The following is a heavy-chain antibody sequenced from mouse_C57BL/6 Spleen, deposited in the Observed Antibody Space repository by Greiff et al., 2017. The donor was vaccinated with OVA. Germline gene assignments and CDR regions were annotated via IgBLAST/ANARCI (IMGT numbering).Heavy chain of an antibody. J-gene: IGHJ4*01. Sequence: VQLQQSGPGLVQPSQSLSITCTVSGFSLTSYGVHWVRQSPGKGLEWLGVIWSGGSTDYNAAFISRLSISKDNSKSQVFFKMNSLQAYDTAIYYCARPFTTVVAQDYAMDYWGQGTSVTVSS. CDR2: IWSGGST. CDR3: ARPFTTVVAQDYAMDY. D-gene: IGHD1-1*01. CDR1: GFSLTSYG. V-gene: IGHV2-2*01.